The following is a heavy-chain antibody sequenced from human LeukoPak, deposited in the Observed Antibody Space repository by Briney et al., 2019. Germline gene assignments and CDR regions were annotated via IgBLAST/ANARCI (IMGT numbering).Heavy chain of an antibody. J-gene: IGHJ6*02. CDR3: AREADRYYYYYGMDV. CDR1: GGSISSGDYY. CDR2: IYYSGST. Sequence: PSQTLSLTCTVSGGSISSGDYYWSWIRQPPGKGLEWIGYIYYSGSTYYNPSLKSRVTISVDTSKNQFPLKLSSVTAADTAVYYCAREADRYYYYYGMDVWGQGTTVTVSS. D-gene: IGHD6-25*01. V-gene: IGHV4-30-4*01.